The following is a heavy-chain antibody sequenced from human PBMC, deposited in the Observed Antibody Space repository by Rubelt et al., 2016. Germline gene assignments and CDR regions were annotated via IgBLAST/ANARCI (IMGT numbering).Heavy chain of an antibody. CDR3: AREPAHYDILTGYYRGNWFDP. Sequence: IGEINHSGSTNYNPSLKSRVTISVDTSKNQFSLKLSSVTAADTAVYYCAREPAHYDILTGYYRGNWFDPWGQGTLVTVSS. V-gene: IGHV4-34*01. D-gene: IGHD3-9*01. CDR2: INHSGST. J-gene: IGHJ5*02.